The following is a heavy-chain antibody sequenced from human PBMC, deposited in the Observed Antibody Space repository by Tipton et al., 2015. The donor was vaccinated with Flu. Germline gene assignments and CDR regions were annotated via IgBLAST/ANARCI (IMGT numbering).Heavy chain of an antibody. CDR1: GGSISSGSYY. J-gene: IGHJ3*02. V-gene: IGHV4-61*02. D-gene: IGHD3-16*01. CDR2: IYTSGST. Sequence: TLSLTRTVSGGSISSGSYYWSWIRQPAGKGLEWIGRIYTSGSTNYNPSLKSRVTISVDASKNQFSLKLSSVTAADTAVYYCASPLLGGGAGYDAFDIWGQGTMVTVSS. CDR3: ASPLLGGGAGYDAFDI.